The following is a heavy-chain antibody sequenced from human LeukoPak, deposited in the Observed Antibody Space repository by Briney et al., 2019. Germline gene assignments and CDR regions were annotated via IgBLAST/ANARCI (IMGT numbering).Heavy chain of an antibody. Sequence: PSVKFSCKTSGYTFTSYGISWVRQAPGPGLEWMGWISAYNGNTNYAQKFQGRVTMTTDTSTSTAYMELRSLRSDDTAVYYCARDLDWVFDLWGRGTLVTVSS. D-gene: IGHD3-9*01. J-gene: IGHJ2*01. CDR2: ISAYNGNT. V-gene: IGHV1-18*01. CDR1: GYTFTSYG. CDR3: ARDLDWVFDL.